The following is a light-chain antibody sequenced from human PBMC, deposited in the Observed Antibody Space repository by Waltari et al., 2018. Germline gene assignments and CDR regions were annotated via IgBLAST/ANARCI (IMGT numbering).Light chain of an antibody. V-gene: IGKV4-1*01. CDR1: QTILDTYDKNY. CDR3: QQYFNTPIT. J-gene: IGKJ4*01. Sequence: DIVMTQSPDSLAVSLGERVTINCRSSQTILDTYDKNYLAWHQQKPGQPPRLLIYWASTRECGVPDRFSGSGSGTDFTLTISGLQAEDVAVYYCQQYFNTPITCGGGTKVEIK. CDR2: WAS.